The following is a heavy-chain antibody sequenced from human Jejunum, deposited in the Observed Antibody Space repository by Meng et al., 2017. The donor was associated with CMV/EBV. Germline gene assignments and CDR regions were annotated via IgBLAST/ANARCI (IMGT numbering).Heavy chain of an antibody. D-gene: IGHD3-3*01. Sequence: EGQLVGSGGGLFSPGGSLILSCAASGFSFSASVMHWVRQDPGQGLVWVARINHDGTETIYRDSVRGRFTVSRDNTKNTVSLEMNSLRVEDTALYYCVKDFAWSIDFWGQGVLVTVSS. CDR1: GFSFSASV. CDR3: VKDFAWSIDF. CDR2: INHDGTET. V-gene: IGHV3-74*01. J-gene: IGHJ4*02.